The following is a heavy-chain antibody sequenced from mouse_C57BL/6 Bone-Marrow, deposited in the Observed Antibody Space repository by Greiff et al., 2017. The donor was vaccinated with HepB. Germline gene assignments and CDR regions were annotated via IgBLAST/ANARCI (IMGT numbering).Heavy chain of an antibody. D-gene: IGHD1-1*01. Sequence: EVQLQQSGPELVKPGASVKISCKASGYTFTDYYMNWVKQSHGKSLEWIGDINPNNGGTSYNQKFKGKATLTVDKSSSTAYMELRSLTSEDSAVYYCGTTVVRWYFDVWGTGTTVTVSS. CDR3: GTTVVRWYFDV. CDR1: GYTFTDYY. CDR2: INPNNGGT. J-gene: IGHJ1*03. V-gene: IGHV1-26*01.